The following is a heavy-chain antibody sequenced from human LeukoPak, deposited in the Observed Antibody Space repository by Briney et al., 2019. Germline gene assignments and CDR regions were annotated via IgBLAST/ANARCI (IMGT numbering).Heavy chain of an antibody. V-gene: IGHV3-30*18. CDR3: ANIHDDRPD. J-gene: IGHJ4*02. CDR1: QFTFSSYD. CDR2: ISSDGGVT. D-gene: IGHD1-1*01. Sequence: GTSLRLSCAASQFTFSSYDMHWVRQAPGKGLHWVAIISSDGGVTYYADSVKGRFTISRDNSKDTLYLQMNGLTAEDTAMYYCANIHDDRPDWGQGTLVTVSS.